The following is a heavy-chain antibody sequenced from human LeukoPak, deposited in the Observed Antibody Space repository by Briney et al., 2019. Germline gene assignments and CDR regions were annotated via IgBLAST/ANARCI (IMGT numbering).Heavy chain of an antibody. CDR3: ANKLSGGVIFDAFDI. CDR2: ISGSGGST. CDR1: GFTFSSYA. D-gene: IGHD6-19*01. J-gene: IGHJ3*02. Sequence: GGSLRLSCAASGFTFSSYAMSWVRQAPGKGLEWVSAISGSGGSTDYADSVKGRFTISRDNSKNTLYLQMNSLRAEDTAVYYCANKLSGGVIFDAFDIWGQGTMVTVSS. V-gene: IGHV3-23*01.